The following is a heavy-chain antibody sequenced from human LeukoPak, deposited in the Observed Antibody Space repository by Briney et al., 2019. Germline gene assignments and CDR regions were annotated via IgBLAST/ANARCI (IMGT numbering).Heavy chain of an antibody. CDR1: GFTFSSYG. Sequence: PGGSLRLSCAASGFTFSSYGMSWVRQAPGKGLEWVSAISGSGGSTYYADSVKGRFTISRDNSKNTLYLQMNSLRAEDTAVYYCAKVSSQLYSSGSTFDYWGQGTLVTVSS. CDR2: ISGSGGST. J-gene: IGHJ4*02. V-gene: IGHV3-23*01. CDR3: AKVSSQLYSSGSTFDY. D-gene: IGHD6-19*01.